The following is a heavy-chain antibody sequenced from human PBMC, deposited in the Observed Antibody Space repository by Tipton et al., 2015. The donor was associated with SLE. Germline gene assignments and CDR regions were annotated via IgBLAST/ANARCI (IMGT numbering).Heavy chain of an antibody. CDR3: ARAKGIVATIGLHY. CDR1: GYTFTNYG. D-gene: IGHD5-12*01. Sequence: QLVQSGPEVKKPGTSVKVSCKASGYTFTNYGISWVRQAPGQGLEWMGWISAYNGDTNYAQRVQGRVTMTTDTSTSTAYMELRSLRSDDTAVYYCARAKGIVATIGLHYWGQGTLVTVSS. V-gene: IGHV1-18*04. J-gene: IGHJ4*02. CDR2: ISAYNGDT.